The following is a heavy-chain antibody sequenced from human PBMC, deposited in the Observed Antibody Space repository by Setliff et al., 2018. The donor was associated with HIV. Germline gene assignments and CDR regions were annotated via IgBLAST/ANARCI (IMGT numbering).Heavy chain of an antibody. CDR2: FYYSGST. V-gene: IGHV4-39*07. Sequence: PSETLSLTCTVSGGSISSSSYYWGWIRQPPGKGLEWIGSFYYSGSTYYNPSLKSRVTISLDTSKNQFSLKVGSVTAADTAVYYCAAKKSGDYPFNWGQGTLVTVSS. D-gene: IGHD4-17*01. CDR3: AAKKSGDYPFN. CDR1: GGSISSSSYY. J-gene: IGHJ4*02.